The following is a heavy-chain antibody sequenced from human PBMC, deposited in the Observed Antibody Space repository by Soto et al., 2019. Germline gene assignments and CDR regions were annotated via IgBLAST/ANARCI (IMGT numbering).Heavy chain of an antibody. CDR2: IYYSGST. Sequence: QVQLQESGPGLVKPSQTLSLTCTVSGGSISSGGYYWSWIRQHPGKGLEWIGYIYYSGSTYYNPSLTSLVTISVDTSKNQFSLKLSSVTAADTAVYYCARMYRGTSMDVWGQGTTVTVSS. V-gene: IGHV4-31*01. CDR1: GGSISSGGYY. D-gene: IGHD3-10*01. J-gene: IGHJ6*02. CDR3: ARMYRGTSMDV.